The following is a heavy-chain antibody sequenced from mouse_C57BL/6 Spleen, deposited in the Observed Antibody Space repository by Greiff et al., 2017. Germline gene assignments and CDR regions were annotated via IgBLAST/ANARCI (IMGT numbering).Heavy chain of an antibody. J-gene: IGHJ4*01. CDR3: ARTGLYGSNAMDY. CDR2: INPSNGGT. CDR1: GYSFTSSW. V-gene: IGHV1-53*01. D-gene: IGHD1-1*01. Sequence: QVQLQQPGTELVKPGASVKLSCKASGYSFTSSWMHWVKHRPGQGLELIGKINPSNGGTNHNEKFKSKATLTVDKSSSTAYMQLSSLTSEDSAVYYCARTGLYGSNAMDYWGQGTSVTVSS.